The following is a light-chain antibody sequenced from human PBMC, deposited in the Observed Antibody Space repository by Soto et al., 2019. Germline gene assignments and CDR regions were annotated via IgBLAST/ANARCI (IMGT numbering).Light chain of an antibody. V-gene: IGKV3-20*01. CDR2: DAS. CDR3: QQYGNSPFT. CDR1: QGVSSY. Sequence: EIVLTQSPATLSLSPGERATLSCRASQGVSSYLARYQQKPGQAPRVLIYDASNRATGIPDRFSGSESGTDFTLTISRLEPEDFVVYYCQQYGNSPFTFGQGTRLEI. J-gene: IGKJ5*01.